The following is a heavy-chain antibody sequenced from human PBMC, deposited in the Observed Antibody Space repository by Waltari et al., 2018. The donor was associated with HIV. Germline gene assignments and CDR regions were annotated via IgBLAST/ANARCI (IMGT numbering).Heavy chain of an antibody. D-gene: IGHD3-22*01. CDR1: GFTFTSSA. CDR3: AAAPDYYDSSGYFVFDY. J-gene: IGHJ4*02. CDR2: IVVGSGNT. V-gene: IGHV1-58*01. Sequence: QLQLVQSGPEVKKPGTSVKVSCKASGFTFTSSAVQWVRQPRGQRLEWIGWIVVGSGNTNYAQKFQERVTITRDMSTSTAYMELSSLRSEDTAVYYCAAAPDYYDSSGYFVFDYWGQGTLVTVSS.